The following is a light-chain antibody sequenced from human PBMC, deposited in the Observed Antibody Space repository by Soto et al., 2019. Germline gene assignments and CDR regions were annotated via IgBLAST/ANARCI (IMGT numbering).Light chain of an antibody. V-gene: IGLV2-14*01. CDR3: NSYTSSSTFV. CDR2: EVS. CDR1: SSDVGGYNY. Sequence: QSALTQPASVSGSPGQSITISCTGTSSDVGGYNYVSWYQQHPGKAPKLMMFEVSNRPSGVSNRFSGSRSGNTASLTISGLQSEDEAEYYCNSYTSSSTFVFGTGIKLTVL. J-gene: IGLJ1*01.